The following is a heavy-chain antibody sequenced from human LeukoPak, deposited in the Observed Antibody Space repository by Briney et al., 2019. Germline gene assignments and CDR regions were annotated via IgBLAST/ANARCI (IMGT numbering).Heavy chain of an antibody. CDR3: ARTLITMVRGVMVHYYYYMDV. CDR1: GGSISSYY. CDR2: IYYSGST. J-gene: IGHJ6*03. V-gene: IGHV4-59*01. D-gene: IGHD3-10*01. Sequence: SETLSLTCTVSGGSISSYYWSWIRQPPGKGLEWIGYIYYSGSTNYNPSPKSRVTISVDTSKNQFSLKLSSVTAADTAVYYCARTLITMVRGVMVHYYYYMDVWGKGTTVTVSS.